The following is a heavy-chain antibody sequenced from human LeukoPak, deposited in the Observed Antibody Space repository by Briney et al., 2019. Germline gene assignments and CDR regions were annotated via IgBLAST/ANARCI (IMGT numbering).Heavy chain of an antibody. CDR1: GGSISSYY. D-gene: IGHD5-12*01. V-gene: IGHV4-59*01. CDR3: ARVMSGYDSRYMDV. J-gene: IGHJ6*03. Sequence: KPSETLSLTCTVSGGSISSYYWSWIRQPPGKGLEWIGYIYYSGSTNYNPSLKSRVTISVDTSKNQFSLKLSSVTAADTAVYYCARVMSGYDSRYMDVWGKGTTVTVSS. CDR2: IYYSGST.